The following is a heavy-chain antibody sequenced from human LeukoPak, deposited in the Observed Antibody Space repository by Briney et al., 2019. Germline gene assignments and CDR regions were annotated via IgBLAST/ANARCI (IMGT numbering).Heavy chain of an antibody. Sequence: GGSLRLSCAASGFTFSSYWMSWVRQAPGKGLEWVANIKQDGSEKYYVDSVKGRFTISRDNAKNSLYLQMNSLRAEDTAVYYRARDQLYYYGSGSLDYWGQGTLVTVSS. CDR3: ARDQLYYYGSGSLDY. D-gene: IGHD3-10*01. V-gene: IGHV3-7*01. CDR2: IKQDGSEK. J-gene: IGHJ4*02. CDR1: GFTFSSYW.